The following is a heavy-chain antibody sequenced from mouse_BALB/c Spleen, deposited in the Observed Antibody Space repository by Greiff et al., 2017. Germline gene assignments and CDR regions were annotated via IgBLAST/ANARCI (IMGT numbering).Heavy chain of an antibody. D-gene: IGHD3-1*01. CDR1: GFSLSTSGMG. CDR2: IWWDDDK. V-gene: IGHV8-8*01. CDR3: ARIGRAARATLFAY. Sequence: QVTLKESGPGILQPSQTLSLTCSFSGFSLSTSGMGVGWIRQPSGKGLEWLAHIWWDDDKRYNPALKSRLTISKDTSSNQVFLKIASVDTADTATYYCARIGRAARATLFAYGGQGTLVTVSA. J-gene: IGHJ3*01.